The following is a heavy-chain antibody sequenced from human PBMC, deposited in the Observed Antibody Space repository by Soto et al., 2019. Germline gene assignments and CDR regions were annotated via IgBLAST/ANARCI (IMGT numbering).Heavy chain of an antibody. V-gene: IGHV4-4*02. CDR3: ATLPPRIVVVMTDLPT. Sequence: QLRESGPGLVKPSGTLSLTCLVSGASISSTYWWSWVRQTPGRRLEWIGQIYHTGTTSYNPSLKHRVTISLDKSNNQFSLRLTSMTAADTTVYYCATLPPRIVVVMTDLPTWGQGTLVTVSS. CDR2: IYHTGTT. D-gene: IGHD2-15*01. J-gene: IGHJ5*02. CDR1: GASISSTYW.